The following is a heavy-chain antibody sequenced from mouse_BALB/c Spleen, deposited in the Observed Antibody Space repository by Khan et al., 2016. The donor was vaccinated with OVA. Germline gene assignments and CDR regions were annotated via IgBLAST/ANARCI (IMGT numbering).Heavy chain of an antibody. J-gene: IGHJ3*01. CDR3: ARKDYYAYDPFPY. Sequence: EVQLQESGPGLVKPSQSLSLTCTVTGYSITSEFAWNWIRQFPGNKLEWMGYISYSGNTRYNPSLKSLISITRDTSRNQFFLQLNSVTTEDTATYYCARKDYYAYDPFPYWGQGTLVTVSA. V-gene: IGHV3-2*02. CDR1: GYSITSEFA. CDR2: ISYSGNT. D-gene: IGHD2-2*01.